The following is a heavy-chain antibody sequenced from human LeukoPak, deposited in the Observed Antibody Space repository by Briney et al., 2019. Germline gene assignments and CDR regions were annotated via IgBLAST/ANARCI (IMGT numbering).Heavy chain of an antibody. D-gene: IGHD3-10*01. CDR1: GGSISSYY. CDR3: ARDGSYGSGNWFDP. Sequence: SETLSLTCTVPGGSISSYYWSWIRQPPGKGLEWIGHIYYSGSTNYNPSLKSRVTISVDTSKNQFSLKLSSVTAADTAVYYCARDGSYGSGNWFDPWGQGTLVTVSS. V-gene: IGHV4-59*01. CDR2: IYYSGST. J-gene: IGHJ5*02.